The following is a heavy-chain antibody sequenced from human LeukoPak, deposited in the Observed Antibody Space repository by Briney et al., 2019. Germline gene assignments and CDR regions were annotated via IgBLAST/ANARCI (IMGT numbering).Heavy chain of an antibody. CDR1: GGTFSSYA. J-gene: IGHJ4*02. CDR2: IIPIFGIA. D-gene: IGHD2-2*01. CDR3: ARVRSIVVVPAASEVGFDN. Sequence: AASVKVSCKASGGTFSSYAISWVRQAPGQGLEWMGRIIPIFGIANYAQKFQGRVTITADKSTSTAYMELSSLRSEDTAVYYCARVRSIVVVPAASEVGFDNWGQGTLVTVSS. V-gene: IGHV1-69*04.